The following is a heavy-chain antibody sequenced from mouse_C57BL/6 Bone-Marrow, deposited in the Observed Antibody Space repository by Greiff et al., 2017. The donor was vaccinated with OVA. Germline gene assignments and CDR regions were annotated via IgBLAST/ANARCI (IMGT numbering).Heavy chain of an antibody. Sequence: QVQLKESGPELVKPGASVKISCKASGYAFSSSWMNWVKQRPGQGLEWIGYINPSSGYTKYNQKFKDKATLTADKSSSTAYMQLSSLTYEDSAVYYCARSRGITPYFDYWGQGTTLTVSS. CDR3: ARSRGITPYFDY. CDR2: INPSSGYT. D-gene: IGHD1-1*01. J-gene: IGHJ2*01. V-gene: IGHV1-7*01. CDR1: GYAFSSSW.